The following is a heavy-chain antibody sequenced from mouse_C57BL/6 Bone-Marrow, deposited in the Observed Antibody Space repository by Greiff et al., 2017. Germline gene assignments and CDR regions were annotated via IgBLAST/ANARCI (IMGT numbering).Heavy chain of an antibody. Sequence: DVMLVESGGGLVQPGGSLKLSCAASGFTFSDYYMYWVRQTPEKRLEWVAYISNGGGSTYYPDTVKGRFTISRDNAKNTLYLQMSRLKSEDTAMYYCARRDGSSPYAMDYWGQGTSVTVSS. D-gene: IGHD1-1*01. CDR2: ISNGGGST. CDR3: ARRDGSSPYAMDY. V-gene: IGHV5-12*01. J-gene: IGHJ4*01. CDR1: GFTFSDYY.